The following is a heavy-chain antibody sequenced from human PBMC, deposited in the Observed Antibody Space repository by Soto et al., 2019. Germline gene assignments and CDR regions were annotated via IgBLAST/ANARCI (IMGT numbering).Heavy chain of an antibody. CDR3: ARHVEPAAIIPYYFDY. CDR2: IYPGDSDT. Sequence: LGESLKISCKGSGYSFTSYWIGWVRQMPGKGLEWMGIIYPGDSDTRYSPSFQGQVTISADKSISTAYLQWSSLKASDTAMYYCARHVEPAAIIPYYFDYWGQGTLVTVSS. D-gene: IGHD2-2*01. V-gene: IGHV5-51*01. J-gene: IGHJ4*02. CDR1: GYSFTSYW.